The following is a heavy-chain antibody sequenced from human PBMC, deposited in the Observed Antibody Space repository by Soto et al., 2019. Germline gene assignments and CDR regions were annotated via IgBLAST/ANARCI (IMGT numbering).Heavy chain of an antibody. J-gene: IGHJ6*02. CDR2: IWYDGSNK. D-gene: IGHD3-3*01. CDR3: ARDYYAVWSGYYYYYYGMDV. V-gene: IGHV3-33*01. Sequence: PGGSLRLCCAASGFTFSSYGMHWVRQAPGKGLEWVAVIWYDGSNKYYADSVKGRFTISRDNSKNTLYLQMNSLRAEDTAVYYCARDYYAVWSGYYYYYYGMDVWGQGTTVTVSS. CDR1: GFTFSSYG.